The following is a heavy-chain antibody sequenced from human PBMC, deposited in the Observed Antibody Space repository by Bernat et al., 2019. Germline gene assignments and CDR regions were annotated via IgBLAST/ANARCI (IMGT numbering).Heavy chain of an antibody. CDR2: ISYDGSNK. D-gene: IGHD1-26*01. CDR1: GFTFSSYA. Sequence: QVQLVESGGGVVQPGRSLRLSCAASGFTFSSYAMHWVRQAPGKGLEWVAVISYDGSNKYYADSVKGRFTISRDNSKNTLYLQMNSLRAEDMAVYYCASSALEHDYWGQGTLVTVSS. CDR3: ASSALEHDY. V-gene: IGHV3-30-3*01. J-gene: IGHJ4*02.